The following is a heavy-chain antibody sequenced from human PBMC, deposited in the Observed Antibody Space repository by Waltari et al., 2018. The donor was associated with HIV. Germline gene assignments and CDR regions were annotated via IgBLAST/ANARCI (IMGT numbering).Heavy chain of an antibody. Sequence: EVQLVESGGGLVQPGGSLRLSCAASGLTFSSYAMTWVRQAAGKGLEWIAGIGGRGDLTFYTDSVKGRFTISRDNSKNTLYLQMSSVRVEDTAVYYCAKDELSGTYYRYFDLWGRGTLVTVSS. J-gene: IGHJ2*01. CDR2: IGGRGDLT. CDR3: AKDELSGTYYRYFDL. D-gene: IGHD1-26*01. CDR1: GLTFSSYA. V-gene: IGHV3-23*04.